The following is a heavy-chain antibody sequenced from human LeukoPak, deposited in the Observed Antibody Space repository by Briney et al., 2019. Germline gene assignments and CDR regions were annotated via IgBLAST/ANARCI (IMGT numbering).Heavy chain of an antibody. Sequence: GGSLRLSCAASGFTFSTFAVSWVRQAPGKGLEWVSIISDNGDSTYYADSVKGRFTTSRDNSKNTLYLQMNSLRAEDTAFYYCGGEVGALDYWGQGTLVTVSS. D-gene: IGHD1-26*01. CDR2: ISDNGDST. V-gene: IGHV3-23*01. CDR1: GFTFSTFA. J-gene: IGHJ4*02. CDR3: GGEVGALDY.